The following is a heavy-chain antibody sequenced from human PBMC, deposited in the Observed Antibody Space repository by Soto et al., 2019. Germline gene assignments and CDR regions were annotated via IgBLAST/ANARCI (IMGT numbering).Heavy chain of an antibody. CDR2: ISYDGSNK. CDR1: GFTFSSYS. V-gene: IGHV3-30-3*01. Sequence: GGSLRLSCAASGFTFSSYSMHWVRQAPGKGLEWVAVISYDGSNKYYADSVKGRFTISRDNSKNTLYLQMNSLRAEDTAVYYCARSYYLEWLPAAILYFDYWGQGTLVTVSS. J-gene: IGHJ4*02. D-gene: IGHD3-3*01. CDR3: ARSYYLEWLPAAILYFDY.